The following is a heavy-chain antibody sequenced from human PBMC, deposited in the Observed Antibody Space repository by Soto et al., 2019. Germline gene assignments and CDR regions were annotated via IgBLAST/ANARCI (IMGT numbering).Heavy chain of an antibody. D-gene: IGHD1-26*01. J-gene: IGHJ6*02. CDR1: GGSISSYY. Sequence: SETLSLTCTVSGGSISSYYWSWIRQPPGKGLEWIGYIYYNGGTNYSPSLESRVTISVDTSKNQFSLKLSSATAADTAVYYCARQSGGYYYYGMDVWGQGTTVTVSS. CDR3: ARQSGGYYYYGMDV. V-gene: IGHV4-59*08. CDR2: IYYNGGT.